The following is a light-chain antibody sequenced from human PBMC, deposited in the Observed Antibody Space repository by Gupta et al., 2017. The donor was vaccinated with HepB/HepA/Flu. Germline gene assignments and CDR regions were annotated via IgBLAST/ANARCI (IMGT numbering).Light chain of an antibody. CDR3: QQSDSTPLT. CDR2: AAS. V-gene: IGKV1-39*01. CDR1: QSISSY. J-gene: IGKJ4*01. Sequence: DIQMTHSPSSLYASVGDRVTITCRASQSISSYLNWYQQKPGKAPKLLIYAASSLQSGVPSRFSGSGSGTDFTLTISRLQPEDFANYYCQQSDSTPLTFGGGTKVEIK.